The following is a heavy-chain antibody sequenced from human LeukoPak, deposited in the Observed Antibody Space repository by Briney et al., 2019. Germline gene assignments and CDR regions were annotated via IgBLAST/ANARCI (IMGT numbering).Heavy chain of an antibody. D-gene: IGHD4-17*01. V-gene: IGHV3-9*01. CDR2: ISWNSGSI. J-gene: IGHJ6*02. CDR1: GFTFDDYA. CDR3: TKDVTPGGADV. Sequence: RSLRLSCAASGFTFDDYAMHWVRQAPGKGLEWVSGISWNSGSIGYADSVKGRFIVSRDNSKNSVHLQMNSLTPEDSALYFCTKDVTPGGADVWGQGTTVTVSS.